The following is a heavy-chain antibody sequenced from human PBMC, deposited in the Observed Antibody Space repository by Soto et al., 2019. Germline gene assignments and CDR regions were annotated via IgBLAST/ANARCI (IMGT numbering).Heavy chain of an antibody. CDR1: GGTFSSYA. J-gene: IGHJ6*02. V-gene: IGHV1-69*12. CDR2: IIPIFGTA. CDR3: ARDTYYGSGSYPPSYYYYGMDV. D-gene: IGHD3-10*01. Sequence: QVQLVQSGAEVKKPGSSVKVSCKASGGTFSSYAISWVRQAPGQGLEWMGGIIPIFGTANYAQKFQGRVTITADESTSTAYMELSSLRSEDTAVYYCARDTYYGSGSYPPSYYYYGMDVWGQGTTVTVSS.